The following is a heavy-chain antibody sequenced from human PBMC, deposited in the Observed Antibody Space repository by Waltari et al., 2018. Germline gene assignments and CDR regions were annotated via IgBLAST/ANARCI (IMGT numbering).Heavy chain of an antibody. J-gene: IGHJ4*02. CDR2: IASDGRTI. Sequence: QVQLVEAGGGVVQPGMSLRLSCAASGFTFSIYAMNWIRQAPGKGLEWVAVIASDGRTIFYADSIKGRFTISRENSKNTLYLQINSLRAEDTAVYFCARDGYTSGTLGDFDHWGQGTLVTVSS. D-gene: IGHD3-10*01. CDR1: GFTFSIYA. CDR3: ARDGYTSGTLGDFDH. V-gene: IGHV3-30*01.